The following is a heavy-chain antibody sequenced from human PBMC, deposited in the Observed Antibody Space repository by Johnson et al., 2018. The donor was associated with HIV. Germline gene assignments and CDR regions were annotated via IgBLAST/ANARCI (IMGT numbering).Heavy chain of an antibody. CDR2: ISYDGSNK. Sequence: QVQLVESGGGLVQPGGSLRLSCAASGFTFSSYWMSWVRQAPGKGLEWVAVISYDGSNKYYADSVKGRFTISRDNSKNTLYLQMNSLRAEDTAVYYCGRGGRVVMEDVFGIWGQGTMVTVSS. J-gene: IGHJ3*02. CDR1: GFTFSSYW. CDR3: GRGGRVVMEDVFGI. D-gene: IGHD3-3*01. V-gene: IGHV3-30*03.